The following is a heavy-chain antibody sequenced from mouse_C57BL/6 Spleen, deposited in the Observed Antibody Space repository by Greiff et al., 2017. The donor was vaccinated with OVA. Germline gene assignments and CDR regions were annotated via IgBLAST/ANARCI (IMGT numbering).Heavy chain of an antibody. D-gene: IGHD2-12*01. Sequence: QVQLQQPGAELVKPGASVKLSCKASGYTFTSYWMHWVKQRPGQGLEWIGMIHPNSGSTNYNEKFKSKATLTVDKSSSTAYMQLSSLTSEDSAVYYCGGYYSPDYYAMDYWGQGTSVTVSS. CDR2: IHPNSGST. CDR3: GGYYSPDYYAMDY. V-gene: IGHV1-64*01. CDR1: GYTFTSYW. J-gene: IGHJ4*01.